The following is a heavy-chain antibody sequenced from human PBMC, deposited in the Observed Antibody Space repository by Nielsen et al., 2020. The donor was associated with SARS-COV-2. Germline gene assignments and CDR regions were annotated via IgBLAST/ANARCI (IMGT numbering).Heavy chain of an antibody. Sequence: SLNISCAASGFTSSSYAMSWVRQAPRKGLEWVSGIGGGGGRTNYADPVKGRFSISRDNSKNTLHLQMNSLRAEDTAIYYCVRSALYSSSSRWFDPWGQGTLVTVSS. V-gene: IGHV3-23*01. J-gene: IGHJ5*02. CDR1: GFTSSSYA. CDR3: VRSALYSSSSRWFDP. D-gene: IGHD6-6*01. CDR2: IGGGGGRT.